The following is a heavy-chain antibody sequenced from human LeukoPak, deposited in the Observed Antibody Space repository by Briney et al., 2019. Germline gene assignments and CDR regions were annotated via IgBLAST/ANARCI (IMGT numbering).Heavy chain of an antibody. Sequence: GGSLRLFCAASGFTVSRYYMSWVRQAPGKGLEWVSVFYIDGNTYYADSVRGRFTISRDNSKNTVYLQMNSLRAEDTALYYCARGDGYNFFDSWGQGTLVTVSS. CDR2: FYIDGNT. J-gene: IGHJ4*02. D-gene: IGHD5-24*01. CDR1: GFTVSRYY. CDR3: ARGDGYNFFDS. V-gene: IGHV3-66*01.